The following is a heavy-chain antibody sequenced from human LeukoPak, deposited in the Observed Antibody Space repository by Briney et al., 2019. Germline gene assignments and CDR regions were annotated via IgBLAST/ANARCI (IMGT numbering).Heavy chain of an antibody. J-gene: IGHJ4*02. Sequence: PGGSLRLSCAASGFTVSSSYMSWVRQAPGKGLEWVSVFYSGGKTYYTDSVKGRFTISRDNAKNSVNLQMNSLRVEDTAVYYCARWRGRQSEFDYWGQGTLVTVSS. CDR1: GFTVSSSY. CDR3: ARWRGRQSEFDY. CDR2: FYSGGKT. D-gene: IGHD1-1*01. V-gene: IGHV3-53*01.